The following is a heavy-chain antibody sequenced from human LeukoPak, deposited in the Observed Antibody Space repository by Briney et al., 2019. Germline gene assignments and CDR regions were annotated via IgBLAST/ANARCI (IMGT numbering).Heavy chain of an antibody. CDR1: GFTFSDYY. Sequence: GGSLRLSCAASGFTFSDYYMSWIRQAPGKGLEWVSYISTSSSHTKYADSVKGRFTISRDNAKNSLYLQMNSLRAEDTAVYYCACNLRPSYGGPRGGAFDIWGQGTMVTVSS. CDR3: ACNLRPSYGGPRGGAFDI. D-gene: IGHD4-23*01. V-gene: IGHV3-11*06. CDR2: ISTSSSHT. J-gene: IGHJ3*02.